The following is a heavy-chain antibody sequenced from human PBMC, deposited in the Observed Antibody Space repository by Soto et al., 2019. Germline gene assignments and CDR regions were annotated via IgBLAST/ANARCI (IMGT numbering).Heavy chain of an antibody. V-gene: IGHV4-34*01. Sequence: SETLSLTCAVYGGSFSGYYWSWIRQPPGKGLEWIGEINHSGSTNYNPSLKSRVTISVDTSKNQFSLKLSSVTAADTAVYYCARALGGQQLVKRDAFDIWGQGTMVTVSS. CDR1: GGSFSGYY. D-gene: IGHD6-13*01. CDR3: ARALGGQQLVKRDAFDI. J-gene: IGHJ3*02. CDR2: INHSGST.